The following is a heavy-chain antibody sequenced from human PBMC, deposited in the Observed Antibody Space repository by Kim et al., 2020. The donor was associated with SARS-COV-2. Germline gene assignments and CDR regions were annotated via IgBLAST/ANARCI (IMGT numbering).Heavy chain of an antibody. J-gene: IGHJ3*02. CDR1: GGTFSSDA. CDR2: IIPILGIA. Sequence: SVKVSCKASGGTFSSDAISWVRQAPGQGLEWMGRIIPILGIANYAQKFQGRVTITADKSTSTAYMELSSLRSEDTAVYYCRSEHEEAFDIWGQGTMVTVSS. V-gene: IGHV1-69*04. CDR3: RSEHEEAFDI.